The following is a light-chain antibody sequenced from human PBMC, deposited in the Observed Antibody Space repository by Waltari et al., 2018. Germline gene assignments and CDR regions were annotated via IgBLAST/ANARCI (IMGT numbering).Light chain of an antibody. CDR1: QDINNY. Sequence: DIQMTQSPSSVSASVGYRVTIICRASQDINNYLAWYQQKPGKAPKVLIYAASTLESGVPSRFSGSGSGAEFTLTINSLQPEDFATYYCQQANSFPWTFGQGTKVEIK. CDR2: AAS. J-gene: IGKJ1*01. CDR3: QQANSFPWT. V-gene: IGKV1-12*01.